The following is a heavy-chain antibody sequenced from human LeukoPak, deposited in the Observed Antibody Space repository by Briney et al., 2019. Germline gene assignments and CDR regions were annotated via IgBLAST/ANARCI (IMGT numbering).Heavy chain of an antibody. D-gene: IGHD2-21*02. CDR2: IYTSGST. CDR3: ARTYCGGDCRGYYYHYYMDV. V-gene: IGHV4-4*07. CDR1: GGPISSYY. J-gene: IGHJ6*03. Sequence: SETLSLTCTVSGGPISSYYWSWIRQPPGKGLEWIGRIYTSGSTKYNPSLKSRVTISVDRSKNQFSLKLSSVTAADTAVYYCARTYCGGDCRGYYYHYYMDVWGKGTTVTISS.